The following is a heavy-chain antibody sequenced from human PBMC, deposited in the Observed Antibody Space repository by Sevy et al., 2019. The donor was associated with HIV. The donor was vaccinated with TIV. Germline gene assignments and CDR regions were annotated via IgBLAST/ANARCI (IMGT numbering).Heavy chain of an antibody. CDR2: ISYDGSNK. CDR1: GFTFSSYA. CDR3: AREGLEEGGLQLRGFDY. D-gene: IGHD5-12*01. J-gene: IGHJ4*02. V-gene: IGHV3-30-3*01. Sequence: GGSLRLSSAASGFTFSSYAMRWVRQAPGKGLEWVAVISYDGSNKYYADSVKGRFTISRDNSKNTLYLQRNSLRAEDTAVYYCAREGLEEGGLQLRGFDYWGQGTLVTVSS.